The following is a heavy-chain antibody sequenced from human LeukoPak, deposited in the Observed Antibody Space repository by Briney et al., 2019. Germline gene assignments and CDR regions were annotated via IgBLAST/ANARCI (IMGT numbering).Heavy chain of an antibody. CDR3: ARDWVFYDILTGYIFDY. V-gene: IGHV3-21*01. J-gene: IGHJ4*02. Sequence: GGSLRLSCAASGFTFSSYSMNWVRQAPGKGLEWVSSISSSSSYIYYADSVKGRFTISRDNAKNSLYLQMNSLRAEDTAVYYCARDWVFYDILTGYIFDYWGQGTLVTVSS. D-gene: IGHD3-9*01. CDR2: ISSSSSYI. CDR1: GFTFSSYS.